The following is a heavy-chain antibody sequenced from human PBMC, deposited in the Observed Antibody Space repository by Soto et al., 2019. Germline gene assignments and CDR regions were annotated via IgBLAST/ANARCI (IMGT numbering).Heavy chain of an antibody. V-gene: IGHV3-48*02. Sequence: SLRDSCGAAEFSSCRYWPNYVLQAPGKGLEWVSYISSSSSTIYYADSVKGRFTIYRDNAKNSLYLQMNSLRDEDTAVYYCARDRATIGSVANFDYWGQGTLVTVSS. CDR2: ISSSSSTI. J-gene: IGHJ4*02. CDR3: ARDRATIGSVANFDY. D-gene: IGHD2-15*01. CDR1: EFSSCRYW.